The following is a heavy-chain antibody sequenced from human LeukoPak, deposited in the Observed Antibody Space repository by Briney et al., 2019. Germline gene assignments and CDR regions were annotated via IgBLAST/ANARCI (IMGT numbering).Heavy chain of an antibody. D-gene: IGHD7-27*01. V-gene: IGHV3-21*01. CDR3: ARDWGLYGMDV. J-gene: IGHJ6*02. CDR2: ISSSSSYI. CDR1: GFTFTSYS. Sequence: GGSLRLSCAASGFTFTSYSMSWVRQAPGRGLEWVSSISSSSSYINYADSVKGRFTISRDNAKNSLYLQANSLRAEDTAVYYCARDWGLYGMDVWGQGTTVTVSS.